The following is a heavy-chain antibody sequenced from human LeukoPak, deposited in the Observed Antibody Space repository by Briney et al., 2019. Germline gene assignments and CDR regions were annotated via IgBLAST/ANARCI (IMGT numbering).Heavy chain of an antibody. CDR3: GTLLSNGPFDY. Sequence: ASLKVSCKASGYTFTGYYMHWVRQAPGQGLEWMGWIYPNTGATKYAQKFQGRVTMTRDTSISTAYMELSGQRSDDTAVYYCGTLLSNGPFDYWGQGSLVTVSS. J-gene: IGHJ4*02. CDR1: GYTFTGYY. CDR2: IYPNTGAT. V-gene: IGHV1-2*02.